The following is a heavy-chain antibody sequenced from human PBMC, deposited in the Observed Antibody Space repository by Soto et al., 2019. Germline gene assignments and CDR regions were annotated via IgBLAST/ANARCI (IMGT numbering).Heavy chain of an antibody. V-gene: IGHV4-59*01. Sequence: NPSETLSLTCTVSGGSISSYYWSWIRQPPGKGLEWIGYIYYSGSTNYNPSLKSRVTISVDTSKNQFSLKLNSVTAADTAVYYCARDPGPINCSGGSCYPYYYYGMDVWGQGTTVTVSS. J-gene: IGHJ6*02. D-gene: IGHD2-15*01. CDR2: IYYSGST. CDR1: GGSISSYY. CDR3: ARDPGPINCSGGSCYPYYYYGMDV.